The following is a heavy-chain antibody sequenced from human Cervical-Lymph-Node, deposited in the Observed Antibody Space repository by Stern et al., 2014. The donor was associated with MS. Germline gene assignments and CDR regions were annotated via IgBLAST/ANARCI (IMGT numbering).Heavy chain of an antibody. J-gene: IGHJ4*02. CDR2: IYSSGST. D-gene: IGHD1/OR15-1a*01. CDR3: ARANMDTNLAAKPLDS. Sequence: QVQLVQSGPGLVKPSQTLSLTCTVSGGSFSSGPYYWNWIRQPAGKGLEWIGRIYSSGSTNYNPSLQSRVSISIDTSKNKFSLKLSSVTAADTAIYYCARANMDTNLAAKPLDSWGQGALVTVSS. V-gene: IGHV4-61*02. CDR1: GGSFSSGPYY.